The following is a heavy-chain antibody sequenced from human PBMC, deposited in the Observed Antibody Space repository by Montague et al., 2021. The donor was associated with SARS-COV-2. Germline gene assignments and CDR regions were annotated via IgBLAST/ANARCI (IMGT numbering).Heavy chain of an antibody. CDR1: GGSISSYY. J-gene: IGHJ5*02. D-gene: IGHD1-20*01. CDR2: IFHSGIT. CDR3: ARTEYNWNDWFDP. Sequence: SETLSLTCSVSGGSISSYYWSWIRQSPGKGLEWIWYIFHSGITYYNPSLESPVTISVDMSKNQFSLQLNSVTAADSAVYYCARTEYNWNDWFDPWGQGTLVTVSS. V-gene: IGHV4-59*13.